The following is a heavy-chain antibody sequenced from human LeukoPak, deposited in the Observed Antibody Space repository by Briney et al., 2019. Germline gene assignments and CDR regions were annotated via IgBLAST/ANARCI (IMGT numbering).Heavy chain of an antibody. V-gene: IGHV1-24*01. J-gene: IGHJ3*02. CDR2: FDPDDGET. D-gene: IGHD3-22*01. CDR1: GYTLTELS. CDR3: ATEAYYYDSSGSHAFDI. Sequence: ASVKVSSMVSGYTLTELSMRWVRQAPGKGLEWMGGFDPDDGETIYAQKFQGRVTMTEDTSTDTAYMELSSLRSEDTAVYYCATEAYYYDSSGSHAFDIWGQGRKDAVSS.